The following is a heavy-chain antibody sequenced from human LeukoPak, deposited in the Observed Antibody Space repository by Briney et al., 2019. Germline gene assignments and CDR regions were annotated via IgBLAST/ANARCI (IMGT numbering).Heavy chain of an antibody. Sequence: PSETLSLTCTVSGGSISSYYWSWIRQPPGKGLEWIGYIYYSGSTNYNPSLKSRVTISVDTSKNQFSLKLSSVTAADTAVYYCARVGYYYDSSGYADYWGQGTLVTVSS. D-gene: IGHD3-22*01. CDR2: IYYSGST. J-gene: IGHJ4*02. V-gene: IGHV4-59*01. CDR3: ARVGYYYDSSGYADY. CDR1: GGSISSYY.